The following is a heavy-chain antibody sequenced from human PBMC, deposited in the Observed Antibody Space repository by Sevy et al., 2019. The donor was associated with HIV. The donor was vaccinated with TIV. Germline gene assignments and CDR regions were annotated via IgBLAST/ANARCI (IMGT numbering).Heavy chain of an antibody. D-gene: IGHD3-3*01. CDR3: ARVVRFLEWLFTAGYYMDV. J-gene: IGHJ6*03. Sequence: SETLSLTCAVYGGSFSGYYWSWIRQPPGKGLEWIGEINHSGSTNYIPSLKSRVTISVDTSKNQFSLKLSSVTAADTAVYYCARVVRFLEWLFTAGYYMDVWGKGTTVTVSS. V-gene: IGHV4-34*01. CDR1: GGSFSGYY. CDR2: INHSGST.